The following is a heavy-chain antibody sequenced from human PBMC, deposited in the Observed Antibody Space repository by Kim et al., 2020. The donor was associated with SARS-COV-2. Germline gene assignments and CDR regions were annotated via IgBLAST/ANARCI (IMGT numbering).Heavy chain of an antibody. Sequence: TYAPGFTGRFVFSLDTPVSTAYLQISSLKAEDTAVYYCARERYFDSLFDYWGQGTLVTVSS. V-gene: IGHV7-4-1*02. D-gene: IGHD3-9*01. CDR3: ARERYFDSLFDY. J-gene: IGHJ4*02.